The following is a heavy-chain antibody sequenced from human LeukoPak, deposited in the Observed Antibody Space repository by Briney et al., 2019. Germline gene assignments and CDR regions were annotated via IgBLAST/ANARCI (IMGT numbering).Heavy chain of an antibody. CDR1: GGSCIGYY. J-gene: IGHJ6*03. CDR3: ARFPPPFGRYYYYYMDV. Sequence: SETLSLTCAVDGGSCIGYYWSWIRQPPGKGVEWIGEINHSGSTNYNPSLKSRVTISVDTSKNQFSLKLSSVTAADTAVYYCARFPPPFGRYYYYYMDVWGKGTPVTVSS. D-gene: IGHD3-16*01. V-gene: IGHV4-34*01. CDR2: INHSGST.